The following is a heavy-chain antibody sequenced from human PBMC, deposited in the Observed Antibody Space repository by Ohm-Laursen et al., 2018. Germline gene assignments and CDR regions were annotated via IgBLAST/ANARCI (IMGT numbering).Heavy chain of an antibody. V-gene: IGHV3-15*01. D-gene: IGHD6-19*01. CDR2: IKSKTDGGTT. CDR3: AKDRVAGLGYYFDY. CDR1: GFTFSNAW. Sequence: SLRLSCAASGFTFSNAWMSWVRQAPGRGLEWVGRIKSKTDGGTTDYAAPVKGRFTISRDDSKNTLYLQMNSLRAEDTAVYYCAKDRVAGLGYYFDYWGQGTLVTVSS. J-gene: IGHJ4*02.